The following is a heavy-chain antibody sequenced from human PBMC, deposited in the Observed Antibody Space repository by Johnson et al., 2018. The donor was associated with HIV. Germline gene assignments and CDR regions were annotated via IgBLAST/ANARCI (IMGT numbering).Heavy chain of an antibody. J-gene: IGHJ3*02. Sequence: QMQLVESGGGVVQPGRSLRLSCAASGFTFSSYAMHWVRQAPGKGLEWVAVISYDGSNKYYADSVKGRFTISRDNSKNTLSLQMNSLRAEDTAVYYCASCESDSSGRGAFDIWGQGTMVTVSS. D-gene: IGHD3-22*01. CDR1: GFTFSSYA. V-gene: IGHV3-30-3*01. CDR2: ISYDGSNK. CDR3: ASCESDSSGRGAFDI.